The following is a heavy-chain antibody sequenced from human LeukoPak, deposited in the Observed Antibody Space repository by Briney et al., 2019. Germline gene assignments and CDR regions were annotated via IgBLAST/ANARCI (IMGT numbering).Heavy chain of an antibody. CDR2: IYYTGST. D-gene: IGHD6-13*01. Sequence: SETLSLTCTVSGGSISSSNYYWGWIRQPPGKGQEWIASIYYTGSTYYNPSLKSRVTISVDTSENQFSLKMTSVTVADTAVYYCARRRGKAAAGLAWYYGLDVWGQGTTVTVSS. J-gene: IGHJ6*02. CDR1: GGSISSSNYY. CDR3: ARRRGKAAAGLAWYYGLDV. V-gene: IGHV4-39*01.